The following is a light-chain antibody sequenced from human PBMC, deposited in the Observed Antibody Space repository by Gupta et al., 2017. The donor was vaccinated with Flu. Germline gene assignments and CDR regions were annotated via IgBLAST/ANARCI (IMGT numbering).Light chain of an antibody. CDR2: DVS. CDR1: SSDVGGYNY. CDR3: CSHAGSYTLV. J-gene: IGLJ3*02. V-gene: IGLV2-11*01. Sequence: QSALTQPRSVSGSPGQSVTISCTRTSSDVGGYNYVSWYQQHQGKAPKLMIYDVSKRPSGVPDRFSGSKSGNTASLTISGLQADDEADYYCCSHAGSYTLVFGGGTKLTVL.